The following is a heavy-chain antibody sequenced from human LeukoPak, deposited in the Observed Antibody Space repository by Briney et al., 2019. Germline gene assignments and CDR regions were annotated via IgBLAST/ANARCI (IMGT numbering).Heavy chain of an antibody. CDR1: KNMFTGYF. D-gene: IGHD2-2*02. V-gene: IGHV1-2*02. J-gene: IGHJ6*03. Sequence: EASVKVSCKTSKNMFTGYFMHWVRQAPGQGLEWIGWINPNSGGALFPRRFQGRVTMTRDTSIGATYMELSRLTSDDTALYYCAAQCNDDFCYKGGYMDVWSKGTMVIVSS. CDR3: AAQCNDDFCYKGGYMDV. CDR2: INPNSGGA.